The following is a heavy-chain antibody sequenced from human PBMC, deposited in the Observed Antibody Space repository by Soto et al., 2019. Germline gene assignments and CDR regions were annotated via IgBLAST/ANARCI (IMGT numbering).Heavy chain of an antibody. Sequence: SETLSLTYTVSGGSISSYYWSWIRQPPGKGLEWIGYIYYSGSTNYNPSLKSRVTISVDTSKNQFSLKLSSVTAADTAVYYCARVATYYDILTGFDYWGQGTLVTVSS. CDR3: ARVATYYDILTGFDY. V-gene: IGHV4-59*01. CDR2: IYYSGST. D-gene: IGHD3-9*01. CDR1: GGSISSYY. J-gene: IGHJ4*02.